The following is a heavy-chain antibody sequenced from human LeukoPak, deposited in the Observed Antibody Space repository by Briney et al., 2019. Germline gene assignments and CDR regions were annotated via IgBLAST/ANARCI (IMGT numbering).Heavy chain of an antibody. Sequence: TGRSLRLSCAASGFTFSIYGMHGVRQAPGRGLEWVAVIWYDGSNKYYADSVKGRFTISRDNSKNTLYMQMNSLRAEDTAVYYCAKDWGQTYYYDSSGYYSGPWGQGTLVTVSS. V-gene: IGHV3-33*06. J-gene: IGHJ4*02. D-gene: IGHD3-22*01. CDR3: AKDWGQTYYYDSSGYYSGP. CDR1: GFTFSIYG. CDR2: IWYDGSNK.